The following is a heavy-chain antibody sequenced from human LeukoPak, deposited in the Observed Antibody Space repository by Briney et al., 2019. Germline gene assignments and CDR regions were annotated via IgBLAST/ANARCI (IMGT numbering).Heavy chain of an antibody. J-gene: IGHJ4*02. CDR2: IYPRDGST. V-gene: IGHV1-46*01. CDR3: ARDRMKYREGYYFDY. D-gene: IGHD2-2*01. Sequence: ASVKVSCKASGYTFTSNYIHWVRQAPGQGLEWMGMIYPRDGSTSYAQKFQGRVTITRDTSASTAYMELSSLRSEDTAVYYCARDRMKYREGYYFDYWGQGTLVTVSS. CDR1: GYTFTSNY.